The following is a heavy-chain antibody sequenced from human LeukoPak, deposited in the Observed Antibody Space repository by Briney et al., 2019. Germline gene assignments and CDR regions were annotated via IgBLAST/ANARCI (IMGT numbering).Heavy chain of an antibody. D-gene: IGHD2-2*01. CDR2: INHSGST. V-gene: IGHV4-34*01. CDR1: GGSFSGYY. J-gene: IGHJ5*02. CDR3: ARKVGGTSCYGCGWFDP. Sequence: SETLSLTCAVYGGSFSGYYWSWIRQPPGKGLEWIGEINHSGSTNYNPSLKSRVTISVDTSKNQFSLKLSSVTAADTAVYYCARKVGGTSCYGCGWFDPWGQGTLVTVSS.